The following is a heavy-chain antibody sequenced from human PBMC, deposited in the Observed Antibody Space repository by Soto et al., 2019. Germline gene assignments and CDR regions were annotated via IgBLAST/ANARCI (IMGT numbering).Heavy chain of an antibody. CDR2: IYYSGSS. CDR1: GGSISSYY. D-gene: IGHD6-19*01. J-gene: IGHJ4*02. V-gene: IGHV4-59*01. CDR3: ARAAHTTVSATDY. Sequence: SETLSLTCTVSGGSISSYYWSWIRQPPGKGLEWIGYIYYSGSSNYNPSLKSRVTISVDTSKNQFSLKLSSVTAADTAVYYCARAAHTTVSATDYWGQGTLVTVS.